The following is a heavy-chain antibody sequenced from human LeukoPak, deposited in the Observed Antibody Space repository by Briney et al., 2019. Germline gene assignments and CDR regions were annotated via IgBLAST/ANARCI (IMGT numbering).Heavy chain of an antibody. D-gene: IGHD6-19*01. CDR3: ARHVYSSGWYVDYFDY. J-gene: IGHJ4*02. CDR2: IYYSGST. CDR1: GGSISSSIYY. V-gene: IGHV4-39*01. Sequence: PSETLSLTCTVSGGSISSSIYYWGWIRQPPGKGLEWIGSIYYSGSTYYNPSLKSRVTISVDTSKNQFSLKLSSVTAADTAVYYCARHVYSSGWYVDYFDYWGQGTLVTVSS.